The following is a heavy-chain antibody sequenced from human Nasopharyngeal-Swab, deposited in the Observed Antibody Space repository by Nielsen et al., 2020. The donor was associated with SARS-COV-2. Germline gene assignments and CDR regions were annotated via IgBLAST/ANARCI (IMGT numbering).Heavy chain of an antibody. D-gene: IGHD6-19*01. Sequence: WIRQSPSRGLEWLGRTYYRSKWYNDYAVSVKSRITINPDTSKNQFSLQLNSVTPEDTAVYYCARIAVAGHNLFDPWGQGTLVTVSS. V-gene: IGHV6-1*01. CDR2: TYYRSKWYN. CDR3: ARIAVAGHNLFDP. J-gene: IGHJ5*02.